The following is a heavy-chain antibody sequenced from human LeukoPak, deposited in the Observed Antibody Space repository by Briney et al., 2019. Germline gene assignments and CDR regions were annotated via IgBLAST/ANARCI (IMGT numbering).Heavy chain of an antibody. CDR1: GFTFSTYS. D-gene: IGHD2-15*01. Sequence: PGGSLRLSCAASGFTFSTYSMNWVRQAPGKGLEWLSYIRSGSSNIYYGDSVKGRFTVSRDNAKNSLYLQMNSLRAEDTAVYYCARDLGEGYCSGGSCYDDYYGMDVWGQGTTVTVSS. CDR2: IRSGSSNI. CDR3: ARDLGEGYCSGGSCYDDYYGMDV. J-gene: IGHJ6*02. V-gene: IGHV3-48*04.